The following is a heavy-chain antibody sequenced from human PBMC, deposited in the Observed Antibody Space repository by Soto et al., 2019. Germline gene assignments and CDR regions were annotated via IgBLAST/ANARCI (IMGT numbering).Heavy chain of an antibody. J-gene: IGHJ4*02. D-gene: IGHD5-12*01. Sequence: PGGSLRLSCAASGFTFSSYGMHWVRQAPGKGLEWVAVISYDGSNKYYADSVKGRFTISRDNSKNTLYLQMNSLRAEDTAVYYCAKDRAVATIDYLDYWGQGTLVTVSS. CDR1: GFTFSSYG. CDR2: ISYDGSNK. CDR3: AKDRAVATIDYLDY. V-gene: IGHV3-30*18.